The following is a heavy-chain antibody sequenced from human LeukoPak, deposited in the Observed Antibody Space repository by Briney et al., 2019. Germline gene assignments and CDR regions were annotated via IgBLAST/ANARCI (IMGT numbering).Heavy chain of an antibody. V-gene: IGHV3-7*01. CDR1: GFTFSNYW. J-gene: IGHJ6*02. CDR2: MNIDGSEK. CDR3: AKDDYGMDV. Sequence: GGSLRLSCAASGFTFSNYWMGWVRQAPGKRPEWVANMNIDGSEKYYADSVKGRFTISRDNSKNTLYLQMNSPGAEDTAVYYCAKDDYGMDVWGQGTTVTVSS.